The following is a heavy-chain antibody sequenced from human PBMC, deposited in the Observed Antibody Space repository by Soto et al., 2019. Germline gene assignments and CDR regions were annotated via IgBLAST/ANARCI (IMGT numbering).Heavy chain of an antibody. CDR2: ISYDGSNK. CDR1: GFTFSSYG. J-gene: IGHJ4*02. V-gene: IGHV3-30*18. Sequence: LGGSLRLSCAASGFTFSSYGMHWVRQAPGKGLELVAVISYDGSNKYYADSVKGRFTVSRDKSKNTLYLQVNSLRAEDTAVYYCAKDKVPVVVTAPFDYWGQGTLVTVSS. CDR3: AKDKVPVVVTAPFDY. D-gene: IGHD2-21*02.